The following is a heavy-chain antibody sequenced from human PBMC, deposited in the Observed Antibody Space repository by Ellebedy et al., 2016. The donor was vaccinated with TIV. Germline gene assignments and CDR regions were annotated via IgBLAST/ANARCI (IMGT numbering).Heavy chain of an antibody. CDR3: VKDRGDIIRDFDY. CDR2: ISYDGSAK. D-gene: IGHD2-21*02. V-gene: IGHV3-30*15. J-gene: IGHJ4*02. Sequence: GESLKISCGASGFIFSNYALHWVRRAPGRGLEWVAVISYDGSAKFYSGSVKGRFTISRDNSKNTLSLQMSSLRAEDTAMYYCVKDRGDIIRDFDYWGQGTLVTVSS. CDR1: GFIFSNYA.